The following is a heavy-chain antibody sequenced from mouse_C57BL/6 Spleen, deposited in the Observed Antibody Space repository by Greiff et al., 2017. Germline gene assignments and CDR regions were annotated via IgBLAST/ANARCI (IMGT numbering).Heavy chain of an antibody. CDR2: IYPGSGNT. CDR3: ARDYSNYVVYAMDY. CDR1: GYSFTSYY. D-gene: IGHD2-5*01. Sequence: QVQLQQSGPELVKPGASVKISCKASGYSFTSYYIHWVKQRPGQGLEWIGWIYPGSGNTKYNEKFKGKATLTADTSSSTAYMQLSSLTSEDSAVYYCARDYSNYVVYAMDYWGQGTSVTVSS. J-gene: IGHJ4*01. V-gene: IGHV1-66*01.